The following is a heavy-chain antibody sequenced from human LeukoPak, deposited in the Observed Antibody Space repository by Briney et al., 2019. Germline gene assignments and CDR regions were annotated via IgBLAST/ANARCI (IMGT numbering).Heavy chain of an antibody. CDR3: AREYSSSSGKAFDI. CDR2: ISSGSSTI. V-gene: IGHV3-48*01. Sequence: GGSLRLSCAASGFTFTNYWMSWVRQAPGKGLEWVSYISSGSSTIYNADSVKGRFTISRDNAKNSLYLQMNSLKVDDTAVYYCAREYSSSSGKAFDIWGQGTMVTVSS. D-gene: IGHD6-6*01. J-gene: IGHJ3*02. CDR1: GFTFTNYW.